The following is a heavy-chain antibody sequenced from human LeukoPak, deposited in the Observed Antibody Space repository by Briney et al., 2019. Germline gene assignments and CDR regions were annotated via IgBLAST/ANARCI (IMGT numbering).Heavy chain of an antibody. D-gene: IGHD1-26*01. CDR2: TNQDGSEK. J-gene: IGHJ4*02. CDR3: ARMTGGLWDY. V-gene: IGHV3-7*05. CDR1: GFTFSTYW. Sequence: GGSLRLSCAASGFTFSTYWMSWLRQAPGKGLEWVANTNQDGSEKYYVDSVEGRFTISRDNAKNSLYLQLSSLRAEDTAVYYCARMTGGLWDYWGQGTLVTVSS.